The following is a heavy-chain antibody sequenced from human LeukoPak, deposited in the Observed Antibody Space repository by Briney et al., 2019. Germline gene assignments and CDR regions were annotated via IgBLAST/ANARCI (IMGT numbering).Heavy chain of an antibody. Sequence: GGSLTLSCAASGFTFTGYAMNWVRQAPGKGLEWVSGISAGGGGTYDADSAKGRFTMSRDNSKNMVYLEMHSLRADGTAVYYCTKLSGAAAAFDIWGQGTMVTVSS. CDR3: TKLSGAAAAFDI. V-gene: IGHV3-23*01. CDR1: GFTFTGYA. J-gene: IGHJ3*02. CDR2: ISAGGGGT. D-gene: IGHD3-10*01.